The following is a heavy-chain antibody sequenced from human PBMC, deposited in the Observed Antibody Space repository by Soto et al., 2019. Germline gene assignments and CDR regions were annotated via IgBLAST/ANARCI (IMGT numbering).Heavy chain of an antibody. CDR3: VRDSYTANWNTAGEDY. V-gene: IGHV3-7*01. CDR2: IKEDGSLK. CDR1: GFYITNYW. D-gene: IGHD1-1*01. J-gene: IGHJ4*02. Sequence: DVQLVESGGGLVQPGGSLRLSCAASGFYITNYWMTWVRQAPGKGPEWVANIKEDGSLKLYVDSGRGRFTIARDNDKKSVYLVRSRLRAEDTAVYYCVRDSYTANWNTAGEDYWGQGTLVTVSA.